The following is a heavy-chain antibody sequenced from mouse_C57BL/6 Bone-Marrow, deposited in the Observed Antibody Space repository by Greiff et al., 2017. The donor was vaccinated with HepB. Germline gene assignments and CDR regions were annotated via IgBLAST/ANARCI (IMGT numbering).Heavy chain of an antibody. V-gene: IGHV6-3*01. Sequence: EVHLVESGGGLVQPGGSMKLSCVASGFTFSNYWMNWVRQSPEKGLEWVAQIRLKSDNYATHYAESVKGRFTISRDDSKSSVYLQMNNLRAEDTGIYYCTVPVYYGSSHFDYWGQGTTLTVSS. D-gene: IGHD1-1*01. CDR2: IRLKSDNYAT. CDR1: GFTFSNYW. J-gene: IGHJ2*01. CDR3: TVPVYYGSSHFDY.